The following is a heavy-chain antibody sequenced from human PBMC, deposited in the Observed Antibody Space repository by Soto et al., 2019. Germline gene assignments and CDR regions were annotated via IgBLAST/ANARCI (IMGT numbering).Heavy chain of an antibody. CDR2: ITPFNGNT. V-gene: IGHV1-45*02. CDR3: AREDSSGWSFDY. CDR1: GYTFTYRY. J-gene: IGHJ4*02. D-gene: IGHD6-19*01. Sequence: QMQLVQSGAEVKKTGSSVKVSCKASGYTFTYRYLHWVRQAPGQALEWMGWITPFNGNTNYAQKFEDRVTITRDRSMSTASMELSSLRSEDTAMYYCAREDSSGWSFDYWGQGTLVTVSS.